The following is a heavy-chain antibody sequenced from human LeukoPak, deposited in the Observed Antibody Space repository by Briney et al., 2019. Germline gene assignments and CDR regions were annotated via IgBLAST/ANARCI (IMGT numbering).Heavy chain of an antibody. CDR1: GGSFSGYY. V-gene: IGHV4-34*01. J-gene: IGHJ4*02. D-gene: IGHD3-10*01. Sequence: SSETLSLTCAVYGGSFSGYYWSWIRQPPGKGLEWIGEINHSGSTNYNPSLKSRVTISVDTSKNQFSLKLSSVTAADTAVYYCARHARLVRGFPDYWGQGTLVTVSS. CDR2: INHSGST. CDR3: ARHARLVRGFPDY.